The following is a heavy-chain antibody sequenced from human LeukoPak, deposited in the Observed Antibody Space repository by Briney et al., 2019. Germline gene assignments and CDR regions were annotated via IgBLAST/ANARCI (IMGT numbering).Heavy chain of an antibody. CDR1: GGSLSSYY. CDR3: ARTYGSGSYYIDY. Sequence: SETLSLTCTVSGGSLSSYYWSWIRQPPGKGLEWIGYIYYSGSTNYNPSLKSRVTISVDTSKNQFSLKLSSVTAADTAVYYCARTYGSGSYYIDYWGQGTLVTVSS. V-gene: IGHV4-59*01. D-gene: IGHD3-10*01. J-gene: IGHJ4*02. CDR2: IYYSGST.